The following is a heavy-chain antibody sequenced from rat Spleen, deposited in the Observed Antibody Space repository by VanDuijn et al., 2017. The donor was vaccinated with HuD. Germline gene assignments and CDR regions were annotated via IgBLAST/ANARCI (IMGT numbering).Heavy chain of an antibody. CDR3: ARQDQLGYVMDA. D-gene: IGHD1-2*01. V-gene: IGHV2-72*01. CDR2: IWAGGGT. J-gene: IGHJ4*01. Sequence: QVQLKESGPGLVQPSQTLSLTCTVSGFSLTSYHVSWVRQPPGKSLVWMGTIWAGGGTNYNSAVQSRLSISRDTSKSQVFLKMNSLQPEDTGTYYCARQDQLGYVMDAWGQGASVTVSS. CDR1: GFSLTSYH.